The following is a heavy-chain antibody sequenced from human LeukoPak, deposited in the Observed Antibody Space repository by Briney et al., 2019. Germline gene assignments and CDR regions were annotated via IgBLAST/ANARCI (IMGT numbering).Heavy chain of an antibody. J-gene: IGHJ6*02. CDR2: IKQDGRET. CDR3: ARARYCANSVCHIGGGLDV. CDR1: GHPFVNNW. D-gene: IGHD2-8*01. V-gene: IGHV3-7*04. Sequence: GGSLRLSCAASGHPFVNNWKTWVRQAPGKGLEWVATIKQDGRETYYVDSVKGRFSISRDNARDSMYLQMNILRAEDAAVYHCARARYCANSVCHIGGGLDVWGPGTTVTVSS.